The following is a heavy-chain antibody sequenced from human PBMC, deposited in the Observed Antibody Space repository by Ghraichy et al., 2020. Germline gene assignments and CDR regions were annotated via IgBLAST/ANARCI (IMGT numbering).Heavy chain of an antibody. CDR2: IRSRKDGGTI. Sequence: GGSLRLSCAASGFTFSTAWMTWVRQAPGKGLVWVGRIRSRKDGGTIEYAARVKGRFTISRDDSKNTLYLQMNGLEAEDTAVYYCARAVRINYYYYYVMGVWGQGTTVTVSS. CDR1: GFTFSTAW. J-gene: IGHJ6*02. CDR3: ARAVRINYYYYYVMGV. V-gene: IGHV3-15*01. D-gene: IGHD2/OR15-2a*01.